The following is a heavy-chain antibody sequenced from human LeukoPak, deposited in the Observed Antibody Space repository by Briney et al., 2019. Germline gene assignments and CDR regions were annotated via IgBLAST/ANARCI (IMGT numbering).Heavy chain of an antibody. CDR2: INHSGST. J-gene: IGHJ5*02. D-gene: IGHD2-2*01. CDR1: GGSFSGYY. Sequence: PSETLSLTCAVYGGSFSGYYWSWIRQPPGKGLEWIGEINHSGSTNYNPSLKSRVTISVDTSKNQFSLKLSSVTAADTAVYYCARGLSYQLLSWFDPWGQGTLVTVSS. CDR3: ARGLSYQLLSWFDP. V-gene: IGHV4-34*01.